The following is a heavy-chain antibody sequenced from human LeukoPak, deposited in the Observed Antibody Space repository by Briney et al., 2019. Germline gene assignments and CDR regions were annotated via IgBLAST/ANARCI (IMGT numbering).Heavy chain of an antibody. V-gene: IGHV3-21*01. Sequence: KAGGSLRLSCAASAFTFSSYSMNWVRQAPGKGLEWVSSISSSSSYIYYADSVKGRFTISRDNAKNSLYLQMNSLRAEDTAVYYCARAGFTFSDYFGSFFDYWGQGTLVTVSS. CDR3: ARAGFTFSDYFGSFFDY. D-gene: IGHD3-10*01. CDR1: AFTFSSYS. J-gene: IGHJ4*02. CDR2: ISSSSSYI.